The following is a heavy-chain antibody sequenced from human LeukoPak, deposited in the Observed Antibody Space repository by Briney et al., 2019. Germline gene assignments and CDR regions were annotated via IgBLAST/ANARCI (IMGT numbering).Heavy chain of an antibody. D-gene: IGHD4-11*01. CDR2: VYYTGNT. CDR3: STSTGTTYNSFKP. CDR1: GGSISSSSYY. Sequence: PSETLSLTCTVSGGSISSSSYYWGWIRQPPGKGLEYIGSVYYTGNTYYNPSLKSRVTISVDTSKIQFSLKLNSVTAADTAVYYCSTSTGTTYNSFKPWGQGTLVTVSS. V-gene: IGHV4-39*07. J-gene: IGHJ5*02.